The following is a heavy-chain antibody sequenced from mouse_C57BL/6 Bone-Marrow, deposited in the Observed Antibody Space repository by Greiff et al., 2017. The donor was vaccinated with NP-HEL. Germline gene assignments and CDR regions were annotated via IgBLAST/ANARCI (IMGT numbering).Heavy chain of an antibody. Sequence: QVQLQQSGAELVKPGASVKLSCKASGYTFTSYWMQWVKQRPGQGLEWMGEIDPSDSYTNYNQKFKGKATLTVDTSSSTAYMQLSSLTSEDSAVYYCARGWHYYGSSGPYWGQGTLVTVSA. D-gene: IGHD1-1*01. CDR2: IDPSDSYT. V-gene: IGHV1-50*01. CDR3: ARGWHYYGSSGPY. J-gene: IGHJ3*01. CDR1: GYTFTSYW.